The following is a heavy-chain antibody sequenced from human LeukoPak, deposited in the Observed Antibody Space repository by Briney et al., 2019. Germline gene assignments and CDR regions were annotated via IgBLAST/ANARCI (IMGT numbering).Heavy chain of an antibody. J-gene: IGHJ4*02. D-gene: IGHD3-10*01. CDR2: IYYSGTT. CDR3: PSGLNRNVILSFGGY. CDR1: GGSISSSNSY. V-gene: IGHV4-39*01. Sequence: SETLSLTCTVSGGSISSSNSYWGWIRQPPGKGLGWIGSIYYSGTTHYSPSLKSRVTISVDTSKNQFSLRLSSVTAADTAVYYCPSGLNRNVILSFGGYWGQGILVTVSS.